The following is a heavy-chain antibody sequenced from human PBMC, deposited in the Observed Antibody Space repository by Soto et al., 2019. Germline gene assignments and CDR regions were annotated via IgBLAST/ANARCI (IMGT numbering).Heavy chain of an antibody. CDR2: ISPYKGRT. J-gene: IGHJ4*02. D-gene: IGHD6-25*01. CDR1: GYTFNTYG. CDR3: ASVVSIYRSASITDY. V-gene: IGHV1-18*01. Sequence: QGQLLQIGVEMKKPGASVKVSCEASGYTFNTYGIIWVRQAPGKGLEWMGWISPYKGRTDYAQNFQGRLTMTTDTSTRTAYMELRSLRSDDTAVYYCASVVSIYRSASITDYWGQGTLVTVSS.